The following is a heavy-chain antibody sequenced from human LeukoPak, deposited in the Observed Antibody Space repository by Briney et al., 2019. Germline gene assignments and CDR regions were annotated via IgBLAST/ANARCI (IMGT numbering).Heavy chain of an antibody. CDR1: GVSLSGYY. J-gene: IGHJ4*02. CDR3: ARVSRWFLAVAGYADF. CDR2: INHSGST. D-gene: IGHD6-19*01. V-gene: IGHV4-34*01. Sequence: PSETLSLTCVVYGVSLSGYYWTWIRQRPGKGLGWIGKINHSGSTKYNPSLKSRVTISIDTSKNESPLRLSSVTAADTAVYYCARVSRWFLAVAGYADFWGQGTQVTVSS.